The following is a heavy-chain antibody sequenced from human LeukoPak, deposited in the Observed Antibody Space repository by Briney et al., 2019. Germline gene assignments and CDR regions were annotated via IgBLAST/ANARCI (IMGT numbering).Heavy chain of an antibody. Sequence: KPSETLSLTCTVSGGSISSSSYYWGWIRQPPGKGLEWIGSIYYSGSTYYNPSLKSRVTISVDTSKNQFSLKLSSVTAADTAVYYCASNYYYDSSGYLEDVGRVGSIDYWGQGTLVTVSS. CDR2: IYYSGST. V-gene: IGHV4-39*07. J-gene: IGHJ4*02. CDR3: ASNYYYDSSGYLEDVGRVGSIDY. CDR1: GGSISSSSYY. D-gene: IGHD3-22*01.